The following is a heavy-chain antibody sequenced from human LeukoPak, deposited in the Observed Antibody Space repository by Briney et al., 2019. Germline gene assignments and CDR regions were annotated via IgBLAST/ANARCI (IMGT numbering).Heavy chain of an antibody. D-gene: IGHD2/OR15-2a*01. CDR1: GLTSRSYG. CDR3: TNDGNTFYGFDH. J-gene: IGHJ4*02. Sequence: GGSLRLSCVFKGLTSRSYGMNWVRQAPGMGLEWVSRISGNSHKTFYADSVAGRFTVSRDDSKNTMSLQMDSLRVEDTALYYCTNDGNTFYGFDHWGQGTLVTVSS. CDR2: ISGNSHKT. V-gene: IGHV3-23*01.